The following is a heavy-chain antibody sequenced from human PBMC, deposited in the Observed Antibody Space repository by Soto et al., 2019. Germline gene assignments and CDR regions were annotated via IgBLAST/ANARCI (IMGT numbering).Heavy chain of an antibody. J-gene: IGHJ6*02. V-gene: IGHV1-8*01. Sequence: GASVKVSCKASGYTFTSYDINWVRQATGQGLEWMGWMNTNSGNTGYAQKFQGRVTRTRNTSISTAYMELSSLRSEDTAVYYCARRMDSSSWYFAYYYYVMDFWGQGTTVTVSS. CDR1: GYTFTSYD. CDR2: MNTNSGNT. D-gene: IGHD6-13*01. CDR3: ARRMDSSSWYFAYYYYVMDF.